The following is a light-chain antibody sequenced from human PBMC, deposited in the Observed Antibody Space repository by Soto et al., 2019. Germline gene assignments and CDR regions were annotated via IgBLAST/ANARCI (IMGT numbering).Light chain of an antibody. Sequence: DIQMTQSPSSLSGSVGVRVTITCRASENISRHLNWYQQKPGKAPKLLIYAASSLQNGVPSRFRGGGSGTDFTLTISNLQPEDFATYYCQQTYTTLSITFGQGTRLESK. CDR3: QQTYTTLSIT. V-gene: IGKV1-39*01. J-gene: IGKJ5*01. CDR1: ENISRH. CDR2: AAS.